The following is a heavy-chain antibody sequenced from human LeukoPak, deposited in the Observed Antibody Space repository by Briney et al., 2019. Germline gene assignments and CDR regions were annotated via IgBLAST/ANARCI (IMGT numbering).Heavy chain of an antibody. CDR3: ARERPPAAITNWFDP. CDR1: GFTFSSYW. J-gene: IGHJ5*02. Sequence: QTGGSLRLSCAASGFTFSSYWMHWVRHAPGKGLVWVSRINSDGSSTSYADSVKGRFTISRDNAKNTLYLQMNSLRAEDTAVYYCARERPPAAITNWFDPWGQGTLVTVSS. CDR2: INSDGSST. D-gene: IGHD2-2*01. V-gene: IGHV3-74*01.